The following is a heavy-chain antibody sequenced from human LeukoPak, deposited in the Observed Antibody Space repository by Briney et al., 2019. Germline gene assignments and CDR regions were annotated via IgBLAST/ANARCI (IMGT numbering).Heavy chain of an antibody. CDR2: ISGSGGTT. CDR3: AKDRRGNWAIDY. CDR1: GFTFNSYA. J-gene: IGHJ4*02. V-gene: IGHV3-23*01. D-gene: IGHD1-1*01. Sequence: GGSLRLSCAASGFTFNSYAMSWVRQAPGKGLEWVSVISGSGGTTFYADSVKGRFTISRDNSKNTLYLQMNSLRPEDTAVYYCAKDRRGNWAIDYWGQGILVTVSS.